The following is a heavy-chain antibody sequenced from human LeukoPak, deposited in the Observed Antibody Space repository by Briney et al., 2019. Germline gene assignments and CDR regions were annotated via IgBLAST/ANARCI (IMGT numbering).Heavy chain of an antibody. J-gene: IGHJ6*03. CDR3: AKPVIPSAYQGTYYMDV. Sequence: PGGSLRLSCAASGLIFSSYGMHWVRQAPGEGLEWVAYIRHDESKTFYADSVKGRFTISGDNSKNTLYLQMHSLRAEDTALYYCAKPVIPSAYQGTYYMDVWGKGTTVTVSS. D-gene: IGHD3-16*01. CDR1: GLIFSSYG. CDR2: IRHDESKT. V-gene: IGHV3-30*02.